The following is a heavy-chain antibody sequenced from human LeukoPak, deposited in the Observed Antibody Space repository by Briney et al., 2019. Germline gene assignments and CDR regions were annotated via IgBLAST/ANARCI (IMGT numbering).Heavy chain of an antibody. D-gene: IGHD3-22*01. CDR2: INSDRRST. CDR3: ARHSSGYYHYDY. J-gene: IGHJ4*02. CDR1: GFPFSSYW. V-gene: IGHV3-74*01. Sequence: GGSLRRSCAASGFPFSSYWMHWVRNAPGKGLVWVSRINSDRRSTSYADSVKGRFTISRDNSKNTLHLQMNSLRAEDTAVYYCARHSSGYYHYDYWGPGTPVTVAS.